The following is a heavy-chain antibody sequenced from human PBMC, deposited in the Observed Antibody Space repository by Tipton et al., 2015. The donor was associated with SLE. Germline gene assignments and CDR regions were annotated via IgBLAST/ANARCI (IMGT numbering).Heavy chain of an antibody. D-gene: IGHD2-15*01. V-gene: IGHV7-4-1*02. Sequence: QLVQSGADVKKPGASVKVSCKASGYTFTDYAISWVRQAPGQGLGWMGRINTNTGNPTYARDFTGRFVFSLDTSVSTAYLQISSLKAEDTAVYYCARDPSLYCVGSCFDYPSRPPMGVWGQGTTVTVSS. CDR2: INTNTGNP. J-gene: IGHJ6*02. CDR1: GYTFTDYA. CDR3: ARDPSLYCVGSCFDYPSRPPMGV.